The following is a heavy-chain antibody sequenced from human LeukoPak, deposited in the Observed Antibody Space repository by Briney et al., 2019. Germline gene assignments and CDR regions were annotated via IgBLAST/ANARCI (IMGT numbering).Heavy chain of an antibody. V-gene: IGHV1-69*05. D-gene: IGHD1-14*01. Sequence: VNLSCKASGGTFSIYAISWVRQAPGQGLEWVGGIIPIFATANYAQKFHGTVTITTDESTSTAYMELSSLRSECTGVNYRARKGANRKTWFDPWGQGTLVTVSS. CDR3: ARKGANRKTWFDP. CDR2: IIPIFATA. CDR1: GGTFSIYA. J-gene: IGHJ5*02.